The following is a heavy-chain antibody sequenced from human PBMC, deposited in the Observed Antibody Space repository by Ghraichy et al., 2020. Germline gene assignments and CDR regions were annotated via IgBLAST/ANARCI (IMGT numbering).Heavy chain of an antibody. D-gene: IGHD1-14*01. CDR2: MYSSGSA. V-gene: IGHV4-4*07. CDR1: GGSISNYY. Sequence: SETLFLTCTVSGGSISNYYWSWIRQPAGKGLEWIGRMYSSGSAEYNPSLRSRVTMSVDMSKNQFALRLTSVTAADTAVYYCARGPPPDLDYWGQGTLVTVSS. CDR3: ARGPPPDLDY. J-gene: IGHJ4*02.